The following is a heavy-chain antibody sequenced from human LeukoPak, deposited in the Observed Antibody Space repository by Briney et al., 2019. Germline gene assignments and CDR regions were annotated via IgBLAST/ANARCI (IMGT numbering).Heavy chain of an antibody. CDR3: ARDAALVTMIVTSAEYFQH. Sequence: ASVTVSCKASGYTFTGYYMHWVRQAPGQGLEWMGWINPNSGGTNYAQKFQGRVTMTRDTSISTAYMELSRLRSDDTAVYYCARDAALVTMIVTSAEYFQHWGQGTLVTVSS. CDR2: INPNSGGT. D-gene: IGHD3-22*01. J-gene: IGHJ1*01. V-gene: IGHV1-2*02. CDR1: GYTFTGYY.